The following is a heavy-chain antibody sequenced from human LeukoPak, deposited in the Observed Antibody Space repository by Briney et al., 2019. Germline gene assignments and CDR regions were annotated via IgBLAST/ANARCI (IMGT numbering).Heavy chain of an antibody. CDR3: MADAFDI. CDR2: IYSGGST. CDR1: GFTFSSYS. J-gene: IGHJ3*02. V-gene: IGHV3-53*01. D-gene: IGHD5-24*01. Sequence: GGSLRLSCAASGFTFSSYSMNWVRQAPGKGLEWVSVIYSGGSTYYADSVKGRFTISRDNSKNTLYLQMNSLRAGDTAVYYCMADAFDIWGQGTMVTVSS.